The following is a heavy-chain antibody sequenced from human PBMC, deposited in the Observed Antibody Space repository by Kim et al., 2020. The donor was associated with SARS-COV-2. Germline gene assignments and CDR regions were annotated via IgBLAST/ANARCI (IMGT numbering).Heavy chain of an antibody. J-gene: IGHJ4*02. Sequence: ASVKVSCKASGYTFTSYGISWLRQAPGQGLAWMGWISVYNANTNYAQNLQARLTMTTDTSTSTAYMELRSLTSDGTAVYYCARDPAYDSSVYAADYWGQGTRATLPS. CDR1: GYTFTSYG. CDR2: ISVYNANT. V-gene: IGHV1-18*01. D-gene: IGHD3-22*01. CDR3: ARDPAYDSSVYAADY.